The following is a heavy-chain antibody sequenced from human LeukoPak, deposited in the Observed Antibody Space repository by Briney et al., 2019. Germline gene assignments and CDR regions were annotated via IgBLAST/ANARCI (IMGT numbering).Heavy chain of an antibody. Sequence: SETLSLTCAVYGGSFSGYYWSWIRQPPGKGLEWIGEINHSGSTNYNPSLKSRVTISVDTSKNQFSLKLSSVTAADTAVYYCARVRYCSSTSCPWGQGTLVTVSS. J-gene: IGHJ5*02. V-gene: IGHV4-34*01. CDR1: GGSFSGYY. CDR2: INHSGST. D-gene: IGHD2-2*01. CDR3: ARVRYCSSTSCP.